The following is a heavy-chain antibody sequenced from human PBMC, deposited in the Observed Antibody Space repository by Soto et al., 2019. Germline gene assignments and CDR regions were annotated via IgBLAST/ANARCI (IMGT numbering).Heavy chain of an antibody. J-gene: IGHJ3*02. CDR2: ISPHNDRT. Sequence: QVQLLQSGADVKKPGASVKVSCKASGYNFTSYGISWVRQAPGQGLEWMGWISPHNDRTKYARRFQVRVTMTTETPTSTVYMELGSLRSDDTAVYYCARDLYYSSGRYFDHDAFDIWGQGTVVTVSS. CDR1: GYNFTSYG. V-gene: IGHV1-18*01. CDR3: ARDLYYSSGRYFDHDAFDI. D-gene: IGHD6-19*01.